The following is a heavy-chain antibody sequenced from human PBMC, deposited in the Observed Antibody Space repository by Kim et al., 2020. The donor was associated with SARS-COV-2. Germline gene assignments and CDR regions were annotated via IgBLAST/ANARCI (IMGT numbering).Heavy chain of an antibody. D-gene: IGHD3-22*01. Sequence: SETLSLTCAVYGGSFSGYYWSWIRQPPGKGLEWIGEINHSGSTNYNPSLKSRVTISVDTSKNQFSLKLSSVTAADTAVYYCATENYYDSSGYYYTAPPYYYYGMDVWGQGTTVTVSS. CDR2: INHSGST. CDR3: ATENYYDSSGYYYTAPPYYYYGMDV. CDR1: GGSFSGYY. J-gene: IGHJ6*02. V-gene: IGHV4-34*01.